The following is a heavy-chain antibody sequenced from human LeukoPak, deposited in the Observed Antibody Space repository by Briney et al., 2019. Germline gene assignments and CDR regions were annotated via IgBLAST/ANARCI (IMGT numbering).Heavy chain of an antibody. CDR2: IYTSGST. D-gene: IGHD3-22*01. CDR1: GGSISSYY. Sequence: SETLSLTCTVSGGSISSYYWSWIRQPAGKGLEWIGRIYTSGSTNYNPSLKSRVTMSVDTSKNQFSLKLSSVTAADTAVYYCARRSYYDSSGPKERAYYFDYWGQGTLVTVSS. CDR3: ARRSYYDSSGPKERAYYFDY. J-gene: IGHJ4*02. V-gene: IGHV4-4*07.